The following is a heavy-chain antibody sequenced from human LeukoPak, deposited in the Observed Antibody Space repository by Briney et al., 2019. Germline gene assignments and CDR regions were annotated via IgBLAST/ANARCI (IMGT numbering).Heavy chain of an antibody. CDR1: AFSPTYFW. J-gene: IGHJ5*02. CDR3: AREWQLET. CDR2: IKQDGSER. V-gene: IGHV3-7*01. D-gene: IGHD6-6*01. Sequence: GSRRLSCAVAAFSPTYFWTRWVRHAPGAGLEWVDNIKQDGSERYYVDSVKGRFTISRDNAKNSLYLQMNSLRAEDTAVYYCAREWQLETWGQGTLVTVSS.